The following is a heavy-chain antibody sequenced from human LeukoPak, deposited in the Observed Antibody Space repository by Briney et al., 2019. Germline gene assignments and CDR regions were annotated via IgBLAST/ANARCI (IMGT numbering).Heavy chain of an antibody. CDR3: ARDNSVGVTAGY. V-gene: IGHV1-2*02. CDR1: GYTFTDPY. D-gene: IGHD1-26*01. CDR2: INPNSGGT. J-gene: IGHJ4*02. Sequence: ASVKVSCKAPGYTFTDPYMHWVRQAPGQGLEWMGWINPNSGGTNYAQKFQGRVTMTRDTSINTAYMELSRLRSDDTAVYYCARDNSVGVTAGYWGQGTLVTVSS.